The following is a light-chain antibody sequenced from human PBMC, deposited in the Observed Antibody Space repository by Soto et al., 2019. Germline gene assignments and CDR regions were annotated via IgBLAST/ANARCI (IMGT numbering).Light chain of an antibody. J-gene: IGLJ3*02. Sequence: QSALTQPASVSGSPGQSIAISCTGTSSDVGSYNLVSWYQQHPGKAPKAIIYEGSERPAGISNRFSGSKSGNTASLTISGLQAEDEVVYYCFSYAGRSSLVFGGGTKLTVL. CDR3: FSYAGRSSLV. CDR2: EGS. CDR1: SSDVGSYNL. V-gene: IGLV2-23*01.